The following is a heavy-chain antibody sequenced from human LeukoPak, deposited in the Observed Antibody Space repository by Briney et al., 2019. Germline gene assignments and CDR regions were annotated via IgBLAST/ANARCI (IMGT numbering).Heavy chain of an antibody. Sequence: GGSLRLSCAASGFTFDSYWMHWVRHAPGKGLVWVSRIKSDGSGTIYAGSVKGRFTISRDNAKNTLYLQMNSLRAEDTAVYYCLRGRLGDYWGQGTLVTVSS. V-gene: IGHV3-74*01. CDR2: IKSDGSGT. D-gene: IGHD6-19*01. CDR1: GFTFDSYW. CDR3: LRGRLGDY. J-gene: IGHJ4*02.